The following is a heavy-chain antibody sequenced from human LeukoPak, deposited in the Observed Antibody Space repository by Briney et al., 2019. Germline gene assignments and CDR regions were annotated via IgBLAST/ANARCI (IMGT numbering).Heavy chain of an antibody. V-gene: IGHV4-39*07. D-gene: IGHD4-11*01. CDR2: IYYSGST. CDR3: ARGRNDNSNYVVNWFDP. J-gene: IGHJ5*02. Sequence: SETLSLTSTVSGGSISSSSYYWGWTRQPPGKGLEWIGSIYYSGSTYYNPSLNSRVTISVDTSKNQFSLKLSSVTAADTAVYYCARGRNDNSNYVVNWFDPWGQGTLVTVSS. CDR1: GGSISSSSYY.